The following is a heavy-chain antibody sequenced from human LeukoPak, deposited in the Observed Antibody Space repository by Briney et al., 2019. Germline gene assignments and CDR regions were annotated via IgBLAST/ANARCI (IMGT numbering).Heavy chain of an antibody. D-gene: IGHD3-10*01. J-gene: IGHJ3*02. Sequence: PGGSLRLSCAASGFMSSNYWMSWVRQAPGKGLGWVGNINQDGSQKSYVDSVRGRFTLSRNIAENSLFLQLNSLRADDTAVYYCARGSTMDYYHFDIWGQGTLVTVSS. CDR1: GFMSSNYW. V-gene: IGHV3-7*01. CDR2: INQDGSQK. CDR3: ARGSTMDYYHFDI.